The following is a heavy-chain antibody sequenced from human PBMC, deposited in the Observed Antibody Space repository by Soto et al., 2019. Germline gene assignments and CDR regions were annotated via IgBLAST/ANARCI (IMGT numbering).Heavy chain of an antibody. CDR2: ISQSGNT. CDR3: ARATKVCGSSQTRPDI. Sequence: QVQLHQWAAGLLTPSETLSLACSIYSGSFSGYYWSRIRQPPGKGLEWIGEISQSGNTNYSPSLKSRVSISSETYKKRFSMNLAYVAAAETAVYYCARATKVCGSSQTRPDIWGQGTLVTVYS. CDR1: SGSFSGYY. D-gene: IGHD6-6*01. V-gene: IGHV4-34*01. J-gene: IGHJ4*02.